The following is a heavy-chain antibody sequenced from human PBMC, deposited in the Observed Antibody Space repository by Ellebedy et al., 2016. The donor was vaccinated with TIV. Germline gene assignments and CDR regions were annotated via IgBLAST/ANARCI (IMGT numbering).Heavy chain of an antibody. CDR3: ARLRITAAGKALDY. J-gene: IGHJ4*02. CDR2: IDPSDSYT. CDR1: GYNFTNYW. D-gene: IGHD6-13*01. V-gene: IGHV5-10-1*01. Sequence: GESLKISCKGSGYNFTNYWISWVRQMPGKGLEWMGRIDPSDSYTNYSPSFQGHVTISTDKSISTAYLHCSSLEASYTAMYYCARLRITAAGKALDYWGQGTLVTVSS.